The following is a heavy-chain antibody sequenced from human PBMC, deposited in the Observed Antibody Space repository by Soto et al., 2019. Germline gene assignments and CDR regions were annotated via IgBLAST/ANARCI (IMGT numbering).Heavy chain of an antibody. J-gene: IGHJ4*02. CDR3: AKDFHRSGSYGNYFDY. Sequence: EVQLLESGGGLVQPGGSLRLSCAASGFTFSSYAMSWVRQAPGKGLEWVSAISGSGGSTYYADSVKGRFTISRDNSKNTLYLQMNSLRAEDTAVYYCAKDFHRSGSYGNYFDYWGQGTLVTVSS. CDR2: ISGSGGST. V-gene: IGHV3-23*01. CDR1: GFTFSSYA. D-gene: IGHD3-10*01.